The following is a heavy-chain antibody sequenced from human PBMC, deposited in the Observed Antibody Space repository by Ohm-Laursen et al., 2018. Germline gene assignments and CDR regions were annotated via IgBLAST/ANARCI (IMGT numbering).Heavy chain of an antibody. CDR2: IYTSGST. Sequence: SDTLSLTCTVSGVSISGYHWSWIRLPAGKGLEWIGRIYTSGSTNYNPSLKSRVTMSVDTSKNQFSLKLSSVTAADTAVYYCASGLGYCSSTSCYYYGMDVWGQGTTVTVSS. V-gene: IGHV4-4*07. J-gene: IGHJ6*02. D-gene: IGHD2-2*01. CDR3: ASGLGYCSSTSCYYYGMDV. CDR1: GVSISGYH.